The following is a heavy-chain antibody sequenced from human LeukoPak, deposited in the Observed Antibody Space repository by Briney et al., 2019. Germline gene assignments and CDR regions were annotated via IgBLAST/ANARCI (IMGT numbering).Heavy chain of an antibody. Sequence: PSETLSLTCTVSGGSISSGGYYWRWIRQHPGKGLEWIGYIYYSGSTYYNPSLKSRVTISVDTSKNQFSLKLSSVTAADTAVYYCARFRGGSDFDYWGQGTLVTVSS. CDR3: ARFRGGSDFDY. CDR2: IYYSGST. CDR1: GGSISSGGYY. J-gene: IGHJ4*02. D-gene: IGHD3-10*01. V-gene: IGHV4-31*03.